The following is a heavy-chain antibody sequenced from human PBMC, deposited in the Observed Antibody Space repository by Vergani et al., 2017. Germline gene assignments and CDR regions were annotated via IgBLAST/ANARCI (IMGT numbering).Heavy chain of an antibody. D-gene: IGHD6-13*01. CDR2: IIPIFGTA. CDR1: GGTFSSYA. V-gene: IGHV1-69*01. Sequence: QVQLVQSGAEVKKPGSSVKVSCKASGGTFSSYAISWVRQAPGQGLEWMGGIIPIFGTANYAQKFQGRVTITADESTSTAYMELSSLRSEDTAVDYCAGDEVGYQETGYFDYWGQGTLVTVSS. CDR3: AGDEVGYQETGYFDY. J-gene: IGHJ4*02.